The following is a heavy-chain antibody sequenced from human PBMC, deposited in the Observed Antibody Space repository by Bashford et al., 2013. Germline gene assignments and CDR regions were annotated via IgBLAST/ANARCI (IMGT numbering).Heavy chain of an antibody. Sequence: VASVKVSCKASGYTFTSYEINWVRQAPGQGLEWMGRMHPNSGITVYAQRFQGRVTMTRDESTNTAHMELSGLRSDDTAVYYCASAPEYYYGMDVWGQGTTVTVSS. CDR1: GYTFTSYE. CDR3: ASAPEYYYGMDV. D-gene: IGHD2/OR15-2a*01. CDR2: MHPNSGIT. J-gene: IGHJ6*02. V-gene: IGHV1-8*01.